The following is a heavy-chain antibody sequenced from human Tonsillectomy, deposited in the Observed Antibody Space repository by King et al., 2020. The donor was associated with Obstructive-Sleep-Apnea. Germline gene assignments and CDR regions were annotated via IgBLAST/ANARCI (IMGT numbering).Heavy chain of an antibody. CDR3: TRELVVTAIPNYFGMDV. J-gene: IGHJ6*02. Sequence: VQLVESGAEVKKPGASVKVSCTASGYTFTSYYMHWVRQAPGQGLEWMGIIYPNGDSTLYAQKFQGRVTMTRDTSTSTVYMELSSLRSEDTAVYYCTRELVVTAIPNYFGMDVWGQGTTVTVSS. D-gene: IGHD2-21*02. CDR2: IYPNGDST. CDR1: GYTFTSYY. V-gene: IGHV1-46*03.